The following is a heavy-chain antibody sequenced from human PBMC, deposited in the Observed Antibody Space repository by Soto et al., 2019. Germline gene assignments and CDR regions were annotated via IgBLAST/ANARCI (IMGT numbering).Heavy chain of an antibody. V-gene: IGHV4-59*07. CDR2: IYYGGST. CDR3: ARGQLLHYQYGLDV. J-gene: IGHJ6*02. D-gene: IGHD3-10*01. CDR1: GVPITTFY. Sequence: QVQLQESGPALVRPSDSLSLMCSVSGVPITTFYWSWLRQAPGKGLEYIGYIYYGGSTHYNPALKSRVTISVDTANNEFSLKLRSVTAADTAAYYCARGQLLHYQYGLDVWGQGTTVIV.